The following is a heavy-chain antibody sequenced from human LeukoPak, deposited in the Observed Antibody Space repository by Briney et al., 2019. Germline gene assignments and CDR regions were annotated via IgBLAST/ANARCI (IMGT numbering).Heavy chain of an antibody. CDR3: ARRWSFDY. V-gene: IGHV3-30*04. CDR1: GFTFNIYA. Sequence: GGSLRLSCAASGFTFNIYAMHWVRQAPGKGLEWVAVISYDESNKYYADSVKGRFTISRDNSKNTLYLQMNSLRAEDTAVYYCARRWSFDYWGQGTLVTVSS. CDR2: ISYDESNK. D-gene: IGHD6-13*01. J-gene: IGHJ4*02.